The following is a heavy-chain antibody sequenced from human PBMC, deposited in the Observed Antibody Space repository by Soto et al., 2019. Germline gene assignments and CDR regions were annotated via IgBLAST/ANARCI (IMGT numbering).Heavy chain of an antibody. CDR3: ARDLRGYRYGYGYYYCGMDV. D-gene: IGHD5-18*01. Sequence: SVKVSCKASGGTFSSYAISWVRQAPGQGLEWMGGIIPIFGTANYAQKFQGRVTITADESTSTAYMELSSLRSEDTAVYYCARDLRGYRYGYGYYYCGMDVWGQGTTVTVSS. J-gene: IGHJ6*02. CDR2: IIPIFGTA. CDR1: GGTFSSYA. V-gene: IGHV1-69*13.